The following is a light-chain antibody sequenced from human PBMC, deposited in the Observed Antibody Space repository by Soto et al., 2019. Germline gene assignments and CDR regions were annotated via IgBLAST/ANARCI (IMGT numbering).Light chain of an antibody. CDR3: QQHSNWPYT. Sequence: DIVLTQSPATLSLSPGETATLSCRASQSVSHYLAWYQQKPGQSPRLLIYDASKRATGIPARFSGGGSGADFPLTIRSLEPEDFAVYYCQQHSNWPYTFGQGTKLEI. CDR1: QSVSHY. CDR2: DAS. J-gene: IGKJ2*01. V-gene: IGKV3-11*01.